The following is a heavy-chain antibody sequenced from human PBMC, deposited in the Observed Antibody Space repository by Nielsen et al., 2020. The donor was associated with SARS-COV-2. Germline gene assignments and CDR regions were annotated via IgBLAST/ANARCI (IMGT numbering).Heavy chain of an antibody. V-gene: IGHV4-30-4*07. Sequence: SETLSLTCAVSGGSISSGGYSWSWIRQPPGKGLEWIGYIYYSGSTYYNPSLKSRVTISVDTSKNQFSLKLSSVTAADTAVYYCARESPGIAAAGLPYWGQGTLVTVSS. D-gene: IGHD6-13*01. J-gene: IGHJ4*02. CDR1: GGSISSGGYS. CDR2: IYYSGST. CDR3: ARESPGIAAAGLPY.